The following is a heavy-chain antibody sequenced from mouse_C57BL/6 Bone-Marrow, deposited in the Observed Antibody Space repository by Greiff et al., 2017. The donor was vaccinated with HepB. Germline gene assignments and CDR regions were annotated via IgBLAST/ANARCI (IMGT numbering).Heavy chain of an antibody. D-gene: IGHD2-4*01. CDR3: ARTSLDYDYDGGFAY. Sequence: VHLVESGAELARPGASVKMSCMASGYNFTSYSMHWVKHRPGLGLEWIGYINPSSGSTNYNQRFKDKATLTADKSSSTAYMQLTSLTSEDSAVYYCARTSLDYDYDGGFAYWGRGTLVTVSA. CDR2: INPSSGST. J-gene: IGHJ3*01. V-gene: IGHV1-4*01. CDR1: GYNFTSYS.